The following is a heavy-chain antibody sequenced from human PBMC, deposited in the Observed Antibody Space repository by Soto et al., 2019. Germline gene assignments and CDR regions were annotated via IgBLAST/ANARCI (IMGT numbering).Heavy chain of an antibody. D-gene: IGHD2-15*01. V-gene: IGHV4-34*01. CDR2: INHSGST. CDR3: ARSANKNYYFDY. Sequence: QVRLQQWGAGLLKPSETLSLTCAVYGGSFSGYYWSWIRQPPGKGLEWIGEINHSGSTNYNPSLKSRVTISVDTSKNQFSLKLSSVTAADTAVYYCARSANKNYYFDYWGQGTLVTVSS. J-gene: IGHJ4*02. CDR1: GGSFSGYY.